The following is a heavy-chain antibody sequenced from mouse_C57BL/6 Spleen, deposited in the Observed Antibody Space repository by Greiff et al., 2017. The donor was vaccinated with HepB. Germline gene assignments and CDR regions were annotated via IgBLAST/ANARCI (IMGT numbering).Heavy chain of an antibody. CDR3: ARTGDYAAMDY. CDR1: GYTFTDYY. J-gene: IGHJ4*01. CDR2: INPNNGGT. V-gene: IGHV1-26*01. D-gene: IGHD3-1*01. Sequence: EVQLQQSGPELVKPGASVKISCKASGYTFTDYYMNWVKQSHGKSLEWIGDINPNNGGTSYNQKFKGKATLTVDKSSSTAYMELRSLTSEDSAVYYCARTGDYAAMDYWGQGTSVTVSS.